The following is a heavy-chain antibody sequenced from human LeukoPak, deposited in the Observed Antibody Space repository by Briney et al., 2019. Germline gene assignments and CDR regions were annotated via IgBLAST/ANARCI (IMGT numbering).Heavy chain of an antibody. CDR3: ASELSNWNDHSNGPNYYYYGMDV. D-gene: IGHD1-20*01. CDR2: ISYDGNNK. Sequence: PGGSLRLSCAASGFTFNHFAMHWVRQAPGKGLGWVAVISYDGNNKYHADSVKGRLTISRDNSKNTLYLQMNSLRAEDTAVYYCASELSNWNDHSNGPNYYYYGMDVWGQGTTVTVSS. J-gene: IGHJ6*02. CDR1: GFTFNHFA. V-gene: IGHV3-30-3*01.